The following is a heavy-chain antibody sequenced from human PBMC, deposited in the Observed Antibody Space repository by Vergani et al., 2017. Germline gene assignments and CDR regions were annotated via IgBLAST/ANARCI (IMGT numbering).Heavy chain of an antibody. Sequence: QLQLQESGPGLVKPSETLSLTCTVSGGSISSSSYYWGWLRQPPGKGLEWIGSIYYSGSTYYNPSLKSRVTISVDTSTNQFSLKLSSVTAADTAVYYCATTHNYYYYYGMDVWGEGTTVTVSS. CDR3: ATTHNYYYYYGMDV. V-gene: IGHV4-39*07. J-gene: IGHJ6*04. CDR1: GGSISSSSYY. D-gene: IGHD1-1*01. CDR2: IYYSGST.